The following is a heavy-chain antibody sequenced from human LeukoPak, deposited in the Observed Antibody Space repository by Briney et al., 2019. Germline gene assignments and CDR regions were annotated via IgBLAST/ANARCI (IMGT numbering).Heavy chain of an antibody. D-gene: IGHD1-26*01. CDR2: VRYDGDNK. Sequence: GGSLRLPCAASGFTFSSYAMNWVRQAPGKGLEWVAFVRYDGDNKYYADSVKGRFTISRDNSKNTLYLQMNSLRAEDTAVYYCARGEADLDYWGQGTLVTVSS. CDR3: ARGEADLDY. J-gene: IGHJ4*02. V-gene: IGHV3-30*02. CDR1: GFTFSSYA.